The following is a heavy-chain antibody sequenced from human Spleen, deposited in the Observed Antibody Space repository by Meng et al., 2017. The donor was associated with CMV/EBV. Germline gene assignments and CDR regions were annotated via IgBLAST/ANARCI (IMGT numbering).Heavy chain of an antibody. CDR3: ARDAASGYYYNYGMDV. J-gene: IGHJ6*02. CDR2: TYYRSKWFN. CDR1: GDTVFTTRAS. Sequence: SQTLSLTCVISGDTVFTTRASWTWVRQSPSRGLEWLGRTYYRSKWFNEYAESVKSRVFINADTSKNHFSLQLNSVTPQDAAVYYCARDAASGYYYNYGMDVWGQGTTVTVSS. D-gene: IGHD2-15*01. V-gene: IGHV6-1*01.